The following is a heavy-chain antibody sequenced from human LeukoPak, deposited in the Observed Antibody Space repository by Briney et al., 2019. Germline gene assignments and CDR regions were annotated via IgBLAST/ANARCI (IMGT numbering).Heavy chain of an antibody. CDR2: IYYSGNT. V-gene: IGHV4-39*01. J-gene: IGHJ4*02. CDR1: GGSISSSSYY. CDR3: AAHPPEGNYYDSSGYYSYFDY. Sequence: SETLSLTCTVSGGSISSSSYYWGWIRQPPGEGLEWIGNIYYSGNTYYNPSLKSRVTISIDTSKSQFSLMLNSVTAADTAMYYCAAHPPEGNYYDSSGYYSYFDYWGQGTLVTVSS. D-gene: IGHD3-22*01.